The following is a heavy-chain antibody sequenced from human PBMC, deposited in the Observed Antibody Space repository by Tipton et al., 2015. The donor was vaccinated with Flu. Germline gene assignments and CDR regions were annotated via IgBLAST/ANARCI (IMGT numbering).Heavy chain of an antibody. J-gene: IGHJ5*02. Sequence: TLSLTCTVSGGSISSYYWSWIRQPPGKGLEWIGYIYYSGSTNYNPSLKSRVTISVDTSKNQFSLKLSSVTAADTAVYYCARSVAVAAPGWFDPWGQGTLVTASS. CDR2: IYYSGST. D-gene: IGHD6-19*01. V-gene: IGHV4-59*01. CDR3: ARSVAVAAPGWFDP. CDR1: GGSISSYY.